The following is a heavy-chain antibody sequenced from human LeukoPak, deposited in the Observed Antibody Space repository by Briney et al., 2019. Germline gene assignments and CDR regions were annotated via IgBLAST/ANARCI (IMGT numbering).Heavy chain of an antibody. Sequence: GASVKVSCKASGFSFSSYGIIWVRQAPGQGLEWMGWIYVYNGNTDYPQRLQGRVTMTTDSSTSTAYMELRSLRSDDTAVYYCARSPIGATAAGYWGQGTLVTVSS. V-gene: IGHV1-18*01. J-gene: IGHJ4*02. D-gene: IGHD1-26*01. CDR3: ARSPIGATAAGY. CDR1: GFSFSSYG. CDR2: IYVYNGNT.